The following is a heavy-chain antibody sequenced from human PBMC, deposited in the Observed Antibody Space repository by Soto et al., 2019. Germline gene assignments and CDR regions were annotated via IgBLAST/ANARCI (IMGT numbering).Heavy chain of an antibody. CDR1: GFTFSSYA. CDR2: ISANGGRT. Sequence: EVQLLESGGGLVQPGGSLRLSCAASGFTFSSYAMSWVRQAPGNGLEWVPRISANGGRTYNADSVRGRFTITRDTSKNTLYLQMNSLRAEDTAVYYCATGFGSSWYLTFVPWGQGPMVTVSS. V-gene: IGHV3-23*01. J-gene: IGHJ5*02. CDR3: ATGFGSSWYLTFVP. D-gene: IGHD6-13*01.